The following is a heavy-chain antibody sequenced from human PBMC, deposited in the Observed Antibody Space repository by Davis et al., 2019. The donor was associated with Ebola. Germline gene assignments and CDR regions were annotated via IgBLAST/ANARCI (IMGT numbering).Heavy chain of an antibody. CDR1: GNTFSSHW. J-gene: IGHJ3*02. Sequence: GSLRLSCKDSGNTFSSHWIAWVRQMPGKGLEWMGIIYTGDSDTRYSPSFRGQVTISADKSIKTAFLQWNSLKASDTAMYYCASLRRTITGMDDGFDIWGQGTMVTVSS. D-gene: IGHD2-8*02. V-gene: IGHV5-51*01. CDR3: ASLRRTITGMDDGFDI. CDR2: IYTGDSDT.